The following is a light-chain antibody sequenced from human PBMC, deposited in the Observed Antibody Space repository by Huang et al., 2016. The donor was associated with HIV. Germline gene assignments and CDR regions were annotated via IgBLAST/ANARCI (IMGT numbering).Light chain of an antibody. CDR1: QTISNF. CDR2: AAS. CDR3: QQSYNPPRT. Sequence: DIQMTQFPSSLSASVGDRVTITCRASQTISNFLNWYQQKPGKAPNLLIFAASSSQSGDPSRFSGSGSGTHFPLTISSLQPEDFATYYCQQSYNPPRTFGQGTRVEIK. J-gene: IGKJ1*01. V-gene: IGKV1-39*01.